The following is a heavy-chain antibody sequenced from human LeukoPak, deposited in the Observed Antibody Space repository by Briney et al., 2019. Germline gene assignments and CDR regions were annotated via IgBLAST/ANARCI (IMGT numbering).Heavy chain of an antibody. J-gene: IGHJ4*02. D-gene: IGHD3-10*02. Sequence: SETLSLTCTVSGGSISSYYWSWIRQPAGKGLEWIGRIHTSGSTNYNPSLKSRVTMSVDTSKNQFSLKLNSVTAADTAVYYCATQILLCHYYWGQGTLVSVSS. CDR3: ATQILLCHYY. V-gene: IGHV4-4*07. CDR1: GGSISSYY. CDR2: IHTSGST.